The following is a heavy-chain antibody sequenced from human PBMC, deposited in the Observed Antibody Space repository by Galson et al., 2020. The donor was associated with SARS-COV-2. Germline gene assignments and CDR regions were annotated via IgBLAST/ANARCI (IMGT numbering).Heavy chain of an antibody. D-gene: IGHD6-6*01. CDR3: AKRHVSSSTPERLGGFGMDV. CDR2: ISGSGSRT. J-gene: IGHJ6*02. CDR1: GFSFSNYA. V-gene: IGHV3-23*01. Sequence: GGSLRLSCVVSGFSFSNYAMCWVRHAPGKGLEWVSGISGSGSRTDYADSVQGRFTISRDNSKNTLSLQMNSLGAEDTAVYYCAKRHVSSSTPERLGGFGMDVWGQGTTVTVSS.